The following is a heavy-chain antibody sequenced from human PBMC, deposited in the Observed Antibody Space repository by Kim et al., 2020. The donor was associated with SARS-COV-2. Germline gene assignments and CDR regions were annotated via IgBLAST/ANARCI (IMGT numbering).Heavy chain of an antibody. Sequence: PSLKRRVTISVDKSKNQFSLKLSSVTAADTAVYYCAREGVAGNPYYFDYWGQGTLVTVSS. J-gene: IGHJ4*02. CDR3: AREGVAGNPYYFDY. D-gene: IGHD6-19*01. V-gene: IGHV4-4*02.